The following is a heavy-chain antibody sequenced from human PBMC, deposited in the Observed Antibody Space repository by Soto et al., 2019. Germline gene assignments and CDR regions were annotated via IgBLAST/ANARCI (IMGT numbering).Heavy chain of an antibody. V-gene: IGHV3-30-3*01. J-gene: IGHJ6*02. CDR1: GFTFSSYA. Sequence: GGSLRLSCAASGFTFSSYAMHWVRQAPGKGLEWVAVISYDGSNKYYADSVKGRFTISRDNSKNTLYLQMNSLRAEDTAVYYCARGYGDYGYYYGMDVWGQGTTVTVSS. D-gene: IGHD4-17*01. CDR2: ISYDGSNK. CDR3: ARGYGDYGYYYGMDV.